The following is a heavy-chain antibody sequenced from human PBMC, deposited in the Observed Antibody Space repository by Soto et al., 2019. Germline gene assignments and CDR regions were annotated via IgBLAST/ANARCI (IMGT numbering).Heavy chain of an antibody. CDR2: IIPILGIA. V-gene: IGHV1-69*02. CDR3: ARGLQSERKDYFDY. Sequence: GASVKVSCKASGATFTSYTITWVRQAPGQGLEWMGRIIPILGIANYAQKFQGRVTITADKSTSTAYMELSSLRSEDTAVYYCARGLQSERKDYFDYWGQGTLVTVSS. CDR1: GATFTSYT. J-gene: IGHJ4*02. D-gene: IGHD4-4*01.